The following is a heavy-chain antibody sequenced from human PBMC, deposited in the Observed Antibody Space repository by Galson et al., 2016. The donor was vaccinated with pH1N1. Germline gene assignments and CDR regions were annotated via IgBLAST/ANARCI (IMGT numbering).Heavy chain of an antibody. J-gene: IGHJ4*02. Sequence: SLRLSCAASGFTFSDSYMSWIRQAPGKGLEFVSYINSGGSSTYYADSVKGRFTISRDNAKNSLYLQMSSLKASDTAMYFCARRSAVAGVDYWGQGTLVTVSS. CDR2: INSGGSST. CDR3: ARRSAVAGVDY. V-gene: IGHV3-11*01. CDR1: GFTFSDSY. D-gene: IGHD6-19*01.